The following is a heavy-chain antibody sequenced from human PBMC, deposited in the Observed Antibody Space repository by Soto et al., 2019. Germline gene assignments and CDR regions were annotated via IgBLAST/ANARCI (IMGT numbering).Heavy chain of an antibody. D-gene: IGHD6-6*01. J-gene: IGHJ4*02. CDR3: ATERSTSSL. V-gene: IGHV1-18*01. CDR1: GYTFTNYG. CDR2: ISAYNRKT. Sequence: QAQLVQSGAEVKKPGASVKVSCKASGYTFTNYGISWVRQAPGQGLEWMGWISAYNRKTDYAQKFQGRVIMTTDTSTSTGYMELRRLRSDDTAVYYCATERSTSSLWGQGTLVTVSS.